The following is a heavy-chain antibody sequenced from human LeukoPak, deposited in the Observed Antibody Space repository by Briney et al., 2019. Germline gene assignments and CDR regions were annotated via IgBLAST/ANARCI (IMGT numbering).Heavy chain of an antibody. Sequence: GASVKVSCKASGGTFSSYAISWVRQAPGQGLEWMEGIIPIFGTANYAQKFQGRVTITADESTSTAYMELSSLSFDDTAVYFCAGRPDTSMVAIFDYWGQGTLVTISS. D-gene: IGHD5-18*01. CDR1: GGTFSSYA. CDR2: IIPIFGTA. V-gene: IGHV1-69*13. J-gene: IGHJ4*02. CDR3: AGRPDTSMVAIFDY.